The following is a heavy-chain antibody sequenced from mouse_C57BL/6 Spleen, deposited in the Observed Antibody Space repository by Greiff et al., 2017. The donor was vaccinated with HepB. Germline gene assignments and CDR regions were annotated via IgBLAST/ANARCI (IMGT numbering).Heavy chain of an antibody. CDR3: ARENASRFHYFDY. CDR1: GYTFTSYW. Sequence: VQLQQPGAELVKPGASVKMSCKASGYTFTSYWITWVKQRPGQGLEWIGDIYPGSGSTNYNEKFKSKATLTVDTSSSTAYMQLSSLTSEDSAVYYCARENASRFHYFDYWGQGTTLTVSS. CDR2: IYPGSGST. V-gene: IGHV1-55*01. J-gene: IGHJ2*01.